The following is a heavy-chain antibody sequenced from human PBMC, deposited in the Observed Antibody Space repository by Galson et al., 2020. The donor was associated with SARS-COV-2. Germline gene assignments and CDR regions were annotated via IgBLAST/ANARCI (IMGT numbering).Heavy chain of an antibody. D-gene: IGHD5-18*01. CDR3: AYNGYSYGRDDY. CDR2: ISGSGGST. Sequence: GESLKISCAASGYTFSSYAMRWVRQAPGKGLEWVSAISGSGGSTYYADSVKGRFTISRDNSKNTLYLQMNSLRAEDTAVYYCAYNGYSYGRDDYWGQGTLVTVSS. J-gene: IGHJ4*02. V-gene: IGHV3-23*01. CDR1: GYTFSSYA.